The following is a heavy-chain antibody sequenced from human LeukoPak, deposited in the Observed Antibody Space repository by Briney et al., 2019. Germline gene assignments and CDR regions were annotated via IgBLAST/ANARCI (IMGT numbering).Heavy chain of an antibody. Sequence: SETLSLTCTVSGGSISSYYWSWIRQPAGKGLEWIGRIYTSGSTNYNPSLKSRVTMSVDTSKNQFSLKLSSVTAADTAVYYCARERSDSSGYYLNYFDYWGQGTLVTVSS. D-gene: IGHD3-22*01. J-gene: IGHJ4*02. CDR3: ARERSDSSGYYLNYFDY. CDR2: IYTSGST. V-gene: IGHV4-4*07. CDR1: GGSISSYY.